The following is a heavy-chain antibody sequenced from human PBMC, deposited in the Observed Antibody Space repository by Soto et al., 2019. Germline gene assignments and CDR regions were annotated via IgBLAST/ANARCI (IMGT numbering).Heavy chain of an antibody. CDR2: IYYSGST. D-gene: IGHD6-19*01. Sequence: QVQLQESGPGLVKPSETLSLTCTVSGGSISSYYWSWIRQPPGKGLEWIGYIYYSGSTNYNPSLKSRVTRSVDTSKNQFSLTLSSVTAADTAVYYCVSQQWLVLNAFDIWGQGTMVTVSS. V-gene: IGHV4-59*01. CDR3: VSQQWLVLNAFDI. J-gene: IGHJ3*02. CDR1: GGSISSYY.